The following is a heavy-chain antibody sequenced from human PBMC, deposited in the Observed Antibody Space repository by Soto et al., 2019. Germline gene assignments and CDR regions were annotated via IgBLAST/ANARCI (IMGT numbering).Heavy chain of an antibody. J-gene: IGHJ6*02. V-gene: IGHV5-51*01. CDR3: ARQLILTDYYYYAMDV. Sequence: GESLKISCKGSGYSFTSYWIGWVRLMPGKGLEWMGIIHPGDSDTRYSPSFQGQVTISADKSISTAYLQWSSLKASDTAMYYCARQLILTDYYYYAMDVWGQGTPVTV. CDR1: GYSFTSYW. CDR2: IHPGDSDT.